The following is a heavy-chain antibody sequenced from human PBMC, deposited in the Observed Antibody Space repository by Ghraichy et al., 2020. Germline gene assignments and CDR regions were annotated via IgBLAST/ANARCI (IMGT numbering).Heavy chain of an antibody. Sequence: LSLTCAASGFTFSSYSMNWVRQAPGKGLEWISYISTSSSTIYYADSVKGRFTVSRDNAKMSLYLQMNSLRDEDTAVYYCARARNSGYYFDYWGQGTLVTVSS. CDR3: ARARNSGYYFDY. CDR1: GFTFSSYS. D-gene: IGHD5-12*01. V-gene: IGHV3-48*02. J-gene: IGHJ4*02. CDR2: ISTSSSTI.